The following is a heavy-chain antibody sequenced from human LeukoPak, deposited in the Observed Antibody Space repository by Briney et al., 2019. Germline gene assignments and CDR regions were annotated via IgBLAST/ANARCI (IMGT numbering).Heavy chain of an antibody. V-gene: IGHV1-69*04. D-gene: IGHD2-2*01. Sequence: SVKVSCKASGGTFSSYAMSWVRQAPGQGLEWMGRIIPILGIANYAQKFQGRVTITADKSTSTAYMELSSLRSEDTAVYYCARDRVVVVVPAANPPYYYYGMDVWGQGTTVTVSS. CDR1: GGTFSSYA. J-gene: IGHJ6*02. CDR3: ARDRVVVVVPAANPPYYYYGMDV. CDR2: IIPILGIA.